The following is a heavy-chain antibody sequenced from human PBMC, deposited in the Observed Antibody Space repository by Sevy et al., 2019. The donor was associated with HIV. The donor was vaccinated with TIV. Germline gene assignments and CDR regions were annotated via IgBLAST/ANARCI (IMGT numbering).Heavy chain of an antibody. V-gene: IGHV5-51*01. D-gene: IGHD2-8*01. J-gene: IGHJ4*02. CDR2: IYPGDSDT. CDR3: AKALPLGYCTNGVCPFDY. Sequence: GESLKISCKGSGYSFTSYWIGWVRQMPGKGLEWMGIIYPGDSDTRYSPSFQGQVTISADKSISTAYLQWSSLKASDTAMYYCAKALPLGYCTNGVCPFDYWGQGTLVTVSS. CDR1: GYSFTSYW.